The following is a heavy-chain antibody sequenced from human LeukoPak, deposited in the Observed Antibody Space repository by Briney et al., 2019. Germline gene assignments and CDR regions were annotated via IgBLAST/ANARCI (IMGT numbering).Heavy chain of an antibody. Sequence: PSETLSLTCTVSGGSISSSSYYWGWIRQPPGKGLEWIGSIYYSGSTYYNPSLKSRVTISVDTSKNQFSLKLSSVTAADTAVYYCARVSTYYDFWRGLGIHYYYYYMDVWGKGTTVTVSS. V-gene: IGHV4-39*07. CDR2: IYYSGST. J-gene: IGHJ6*03. CDR1: GGSISSSSYY. CDR3: ARVSTYYDFWRGLGIHYYYYYMDV. D-gene: IGHD3-3*01.